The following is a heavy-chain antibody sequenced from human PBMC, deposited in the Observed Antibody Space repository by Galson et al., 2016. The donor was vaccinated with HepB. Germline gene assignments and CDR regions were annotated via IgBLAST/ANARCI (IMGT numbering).Heavy chain of an antibody. CDR2: ISEDGSAK. Sequence: RLXXXASXXXFSSYXXXWVRXAPGEGLEXXXNISEDGSAKKYVDSVKGRFTISRDNVKNSLYLQMNSLTVEXXAVYFCGREPFIXXWDYWGPGXWVT. D-gene: IGHD2/OR15-2a*01. V-gene: IGHV3-7*03. J-gene: IGHJ4*02. CDR1: XXXFSSYX. CDR3: GREPFIXXWDY.